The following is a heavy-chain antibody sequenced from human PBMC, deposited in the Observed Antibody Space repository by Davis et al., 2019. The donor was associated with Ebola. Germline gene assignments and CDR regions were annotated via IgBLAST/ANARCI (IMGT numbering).Heavy chain of an antibody. CDR1: GFTFSDHY. CDR3: ARGQGGAYSANDF. D-gene: IGHD2-21*01. Sequence: GESLKTPRAAPGFTFSDHYIDWVRQPPGKGLEWVGRSTHKGEGYGTEYAASVKGRFTISRDDSKESLYLKMNSLKTDDTAVYYCARGQGGAYSANDFWGRGALVTVSS. CDR2: STHKGEGYGT. V-gene: IGHV3-72*01. J-gene: IGHJ4*02.